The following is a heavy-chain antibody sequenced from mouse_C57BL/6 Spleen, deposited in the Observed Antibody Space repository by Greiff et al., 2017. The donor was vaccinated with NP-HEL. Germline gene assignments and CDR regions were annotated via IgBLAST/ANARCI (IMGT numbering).Heavy chain of an antibody. V-gene: IGHV1-52*01. CDR1: GYTFTSYW. J-gene: IGHJ4*01. Sequence: QVQLKQSGAELVRPGSSVKLSCKASGYTFTSYWMHWVKQRPIQGLEWIGNIDPSDSETHYNQKFKDKATLTVDKSSSTAYMQLSSLTSEDSAVYYCARGITTVVEAMDYWGQGTSVTVSS. CDR2: IDPSDSET. CDR3: ARGITTVVEAMDY. D-gene: IGHD1-1*01.